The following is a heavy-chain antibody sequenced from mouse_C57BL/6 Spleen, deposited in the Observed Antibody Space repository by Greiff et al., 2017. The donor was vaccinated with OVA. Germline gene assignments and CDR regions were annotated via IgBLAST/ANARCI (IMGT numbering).Heavy chain of an antibody. D-gene: IGHD1-1*01. V-gene: IGHV1-52*01. J-gene: IGHJ2*01. CDR3: ARGYYGSSYGVDY. CDR1: GYTFTSYW. CDR2: IDPSDSET. Sequence: QVHVKQPGAELVRPGSSVKLSCKASGYTFTSYWMHWVKQRPIQGLEWIGNIDPSDSETHYNQKFKDKATLTVDKSSSTAYMQLSSLTSEDSAVYYCARGYYGSSYGVDYWGQGTTLTVSS.